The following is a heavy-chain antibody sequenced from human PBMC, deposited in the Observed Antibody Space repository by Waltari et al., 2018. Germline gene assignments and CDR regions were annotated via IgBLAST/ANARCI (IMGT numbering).Heavy chain of an antibody. CDR1: GGTFSSYA. Sequence: QVQLVQSGAEVKKPGSSVKVSCKASGGTFSSYAISWVRQAPGQGLEWMGGIIPILGIANYAQKCQGRVTITADKSTSTAYMELSSLRSEDTAVYYCARDGDYGDFIDYWGQGTLVTVSS. V-gene: IGHV1-69*10. D-gene: IGHD4-17*01. CDR3: ARDGDYGDFIDY. J-gene: IGHJ4*02. CDR2: IIPILGIA.